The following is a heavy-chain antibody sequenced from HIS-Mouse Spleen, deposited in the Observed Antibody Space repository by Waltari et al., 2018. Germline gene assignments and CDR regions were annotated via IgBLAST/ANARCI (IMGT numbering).Heavy chain of an antibody. CDR3: AREIPYSSSWYDWYFDL. CDR2: SYYSGST. D-gene: IGHD6-13*01. J-gene: IGHJ2*01. CDR1: GASISTRTYY. V-gene: IGHV4-39*07. Sequence: QLHLQASGPGLVKPSETLSLTCTVSGASISTRTYYWGWTRQPPGKGLEWIGSSYYSGSTYYNPSRKSRVTISVDTSKNQFSLKLSSVTAADTAVYYCAREIPYSSSWYDWYFDLWGRGTLVTVSS.